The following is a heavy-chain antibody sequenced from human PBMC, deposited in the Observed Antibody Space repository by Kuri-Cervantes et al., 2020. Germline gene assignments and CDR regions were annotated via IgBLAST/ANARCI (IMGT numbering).Heavy chain of an antibody. V-gene: IGHV3-23*01. CDR1: GFTFSSYW. D-gene: IGHD2-2*01. J-gene: IGHJ4*02. CDR2: ISGSDGST. CDR3: AKGGSTSGYAPLDY. Sequence: GESLKISCAASGFTFSSYWMSWVRQAPGKGLEWVSAISGSDGSTYYADSVKGRFTISRDNSKNTLYLQMNSLRAEDTAVYYCAKGGSTSGYAPLDYWGQGTLVTVSS.